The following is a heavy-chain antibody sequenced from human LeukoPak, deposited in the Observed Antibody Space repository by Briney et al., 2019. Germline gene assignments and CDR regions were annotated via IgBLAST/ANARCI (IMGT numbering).Heavy chain of an antibody. V-gene: IGHV1-69*05. J-gene: IGHJ2*01. CDR3: ARDPIMTTVASLSYWYFDL. CDR2: IIPIFGTA. D-gene: IGHD4-23*01. Sequence: SVKVSCKASGGTFSSYAISWVRQAPGQGLEWMGGIIPIFGTANYAQKFQGRVTITTDESTSTAYMELSSLRSEDTAVYYCARDPIMTTVASLSYWYFDLWGRGTLVTVSS. CDR1: GGTFSSYA.